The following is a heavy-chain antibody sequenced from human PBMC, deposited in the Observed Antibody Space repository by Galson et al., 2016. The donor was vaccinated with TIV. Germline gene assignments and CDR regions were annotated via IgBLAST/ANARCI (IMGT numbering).Heavy chain of an antibody. V-gene: IGHV4-38-2*02. CDR3: MREGSTVTMHHYFGMDV. Sequence: TLSLTCAVSGYSITSGSYWGWIRQPPGKGLEWIGSIYYSGNIYSNPSLKSRLTISLDTSQNHISLKLNSVTAADTAVYYCMREGSTVTMHHYFGMDVWGQGTTVVVSS. CDR1: GYSITSGSY. D-gene: IGHD4-11*01. J-gene: IGHJ6*02. CDR2: IYYSGNI.